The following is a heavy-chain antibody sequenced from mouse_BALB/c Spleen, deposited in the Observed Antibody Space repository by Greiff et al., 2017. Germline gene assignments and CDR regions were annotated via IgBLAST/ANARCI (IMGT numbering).Heavy chain of an antibody. CDR2: IFPGDGST. J-gene: IGHJ3*01. D-gene: IGHD1-1*01. CDR3: AREVDGSQLTY. V-gene: IGHV1S56*01. Sequence: VQLQQSGAELVQPGASVKLSCKASGYTFTSYDINWVGQRPEQGLEWIGWIFPGDGSTKYNEKFKGKATLTTDNSYSTAYMQLSRLTSEDSAVYFCAREVDGSQLTYWGQGTLVTVSA. CDR1: GYTFTSYD.